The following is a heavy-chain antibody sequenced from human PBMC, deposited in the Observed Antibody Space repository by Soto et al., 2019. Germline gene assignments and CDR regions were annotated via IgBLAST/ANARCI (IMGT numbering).Heavy chain of an antibody. D-gene: IGHD3-16*01. V-gene: IGHV1-69*05. Sequence: SVKVSCKASGGTFSSYAISWVRQAPGQRLEWMGGIIAINGTAKYAQKFQGRVTITRDTSASTAYMELSSLRSEDTAVYYCASVYIWDNWFDPWGQGTLVTVSS. CDR3: ASVYIWDNWFDP. CDR1: GGTFSSYA. J-gene: IGHJ5*02. CDR2: IIAINGTA.